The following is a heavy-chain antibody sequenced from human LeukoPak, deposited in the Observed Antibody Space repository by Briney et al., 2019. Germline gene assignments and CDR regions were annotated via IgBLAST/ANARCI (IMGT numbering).Heavy chain of an antibody. D-gene: IGHD6-19*01. J-gene: IGHJ4*02. V-gene: IGHV7-4-1*02. CDR3: AIDQPVAGVSNFDS. CDR1: GYTFTRYA. Sequence: ASVTVSCTASGYTFTRYAMNWLRQAPGQGLEWMGWINPNTGNPTYAQAFTGRFAFSLDTSVSTAYLQISSLNTEDTAVYYCAIDQPVAGVSNFDSWGQGTLVTVSS. CDR2: INPNTGNP.